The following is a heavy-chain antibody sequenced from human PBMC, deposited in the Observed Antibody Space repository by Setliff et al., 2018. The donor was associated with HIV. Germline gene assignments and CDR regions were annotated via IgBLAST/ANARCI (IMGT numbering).Heavy chain of an antibody. CDR3: AFGGGWLHDY. Sequence: LSLTCVASGFTFRSYWMHWVRQAPGKGLVWVSLINSDGSTTNYADSVKGRFTISSDKAKNTVYLQMNSLRAEDTAVYYCAFGGGWLHDYWGQGTLVTVSS. J-gene: IGHJ4*02. D-gene: IGHD3-10*01. CDR1: GFTFRSYW. CDR2: INSDGSTT. V-gene: IGHV3-74*01.